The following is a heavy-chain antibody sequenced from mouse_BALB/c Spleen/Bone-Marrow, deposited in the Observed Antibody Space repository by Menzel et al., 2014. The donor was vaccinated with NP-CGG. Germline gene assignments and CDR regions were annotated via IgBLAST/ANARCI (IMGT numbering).Heavy chain of an antibody. CDR1: GYTFTSYW. J-gene: IGHJ4*01. V-gene: IGHV1-7*01. CDR2: INPSTGYT. CDR3: ARGNYEAMDY. D-gene: IGHD2-1*01. Sequence: VQLQQSGAELAKPGASVKMSCKASGYTFTSYWMHWVKQRPGQGLEWIGYINPSTGYTEYNQKFKDKATLTADKSSSTAYMRLSSLTSEDSAVYYCARGNYEAMDYWGQGTSVTVSS.